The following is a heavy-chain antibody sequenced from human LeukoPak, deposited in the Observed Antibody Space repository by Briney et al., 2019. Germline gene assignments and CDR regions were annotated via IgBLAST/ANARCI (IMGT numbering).Heavy chain of an antibody. CDR1: GGSISNSVYY. Sequence: SSETLSLTCTVSGGSISNSVYYWGWIRQPPGKGLEWIGTIYYNGSTYYNPSLKSRVTISVDTSKNQFSLKLSPVAAADTAVYYCARRTVTYWFDFWGQGTLVTGSS. J-gene: IGHJ4*02. V-gene: IGHV4-39*01. CDR2: IYYNGST. CDR3: ARRTVTYWFDF. D-gene: IGHD4-17*01.